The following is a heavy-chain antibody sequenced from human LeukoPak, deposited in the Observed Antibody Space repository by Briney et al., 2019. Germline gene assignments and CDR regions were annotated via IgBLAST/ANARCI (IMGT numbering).Heavy chain of an antibody. CDR1: GGSFSGYY. V-gene: IGHV4-34*01. Sequence: SETLSLTCAVYGGSFSGYYWSWIRQPPGKGLEWIGEINHSGSTNYNPSLKSRVTISVDTSKNQFSLKVSSVTAADTAVYYCARTRDSGTGDIWGQGTMVTVSS. J-gene: IGHJ3*02. CDR3: ARTRDSGTGDI. D-gene: IGHD3-10*01. CDR2: INHSGST.